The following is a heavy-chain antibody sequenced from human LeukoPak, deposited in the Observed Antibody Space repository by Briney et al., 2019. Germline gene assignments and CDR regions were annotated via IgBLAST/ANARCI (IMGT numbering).Heavy chain of an antibody. CDR1: GGTCSSYA. V-gene: IGHV1-69*05. CDR3: ARESGDLDYYDSSGYPDC. CDR2: IIPIFGTA. Sequence: SVKVSCKASGGTCSSYAISWARQAPGQGLEWMGRIIPIFGTANYAQKFQGRVTITTDESTSTAYMELSSLRSEDTAVYYCARESGDLDYYDSSGYPDCWGQGTLVTVSS. D-gene: IGHD3-22*01. J-gene: IGHJ4*02.